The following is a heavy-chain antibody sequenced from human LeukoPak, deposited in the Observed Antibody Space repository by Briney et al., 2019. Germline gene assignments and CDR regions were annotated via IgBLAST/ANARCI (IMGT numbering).Heavy chain of an antibody. CDR2: IYHSGST. V-gene: IGHV4-38-2*02. CDR1: GYSISSGYY. CDR3: ARDRPLYY. J-gene: IGHJ4*02. Sequence: SETLSLTCTVSGYSISSGYYWGWIRQPPGKGLEWIGNIYHSGSTYYNPSLKSRVTISVDTSKNQFSLKLSSVTAADTAVYYCARDRPLYYWGQGTLVTLSS. D-gene: IGHD6-6*01.